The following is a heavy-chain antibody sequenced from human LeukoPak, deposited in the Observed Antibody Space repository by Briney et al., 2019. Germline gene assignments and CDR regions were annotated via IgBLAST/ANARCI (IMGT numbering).Heavy chain of an antibody. Sequence: SETLSLTCTVSGGSISSSSYYWGWIRQPPGKGLEWIGSIYYSGSTYYNPSLKSRVTISVDTSKNQFSLKLSSVTAADTAVYYCARSGDTAMAYWGQGTLVTVSS. J-gene: IGHJ4*02. D-gene: IGHD5-18*01. V-gene: IGHV4-39*07. CDR1: GGSISSSSYY. CDR2: IYYSGST. CDR3: ARSGDTAMAY.